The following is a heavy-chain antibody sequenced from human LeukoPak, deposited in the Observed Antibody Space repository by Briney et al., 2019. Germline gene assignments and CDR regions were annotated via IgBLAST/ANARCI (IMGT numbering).Heavy chain of an antibody. V-gene: IGHV4-59*01. D-gene: IGHD3-22*01. CDR1: GGSISSYY. Sequence: PSETLSLTXTVSGGSISSYYWSWIRQPPGKGLEWIAYIYYTGSINYNPSLKSRVTISVDTSKNQFSLRLSSVTAADTAVYYCARDFGLITMIGDYYYMDVWGKGTTVTVSS. CDR2: IYYTGSI. CDR3: ARDFGLITMIGDYYYMDV. J-gene: IGHJ6*03.